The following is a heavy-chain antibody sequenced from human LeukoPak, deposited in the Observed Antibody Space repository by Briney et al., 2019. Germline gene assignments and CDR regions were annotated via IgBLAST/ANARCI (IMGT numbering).Heavy chain of an antibody. Sequence: GGSLRLSCAASGIAVRTNYISWVRQAPGKGREWVSVIYAGGNTYYADSVKGRFTISRDNSKNTVYLQMNSLRSEDTAVYYCARGLLGHCSSISCYPGAFDNWGQGTMVSVSS. D-gene: IGHD2-2*01. J-gene: IGHJ3*02. CDR1: GIAVRTNY. V-gene: IGHV3-66*02. CDR3: ARGLLGHCSSISCYPGAFDN. CDR2: IYAGGNT.